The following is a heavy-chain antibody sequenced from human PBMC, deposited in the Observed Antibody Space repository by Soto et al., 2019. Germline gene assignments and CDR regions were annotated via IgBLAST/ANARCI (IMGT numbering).Heavy chain of an antibody. CDR2: ISGSGGTT. J-gene: IGHJ4*02. CDR1: GFTFSSHA. D-gene: IGHD3-3*01. CDR3: AANPHDFWSPGQFHFDH. Sequence: PGGSLRLSCRVSGFTFSSHAMSRVRLAPGKGLECVSGISGSGGTTFYAESVKGRFTVSRDNSKNTLYLQMNSLRAEDTAVYYCAANPHDFWSPGQFHFDHWGQGTPVTVSS. V-gene: IGHV3-23*01.